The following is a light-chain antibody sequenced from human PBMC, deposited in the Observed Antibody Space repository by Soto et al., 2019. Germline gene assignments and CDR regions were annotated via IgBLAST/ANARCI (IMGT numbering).Light chain of an antibody. J-gene: IGKJ2*01. Sequence: EIVLTQSPATLSLSPGERATLSCRASQSVSTYLAWYQQKPGQAPRLLIYDASNRATGIPARFSGSASGTDFTLTINSLEPEDFAFYYCQQRSNLYTFGQGTQLEIK. CDR1: QSVSTY. CDR3: QQRSNLYT. V-gene: IGKV3-11*01. CDR2: DAS.